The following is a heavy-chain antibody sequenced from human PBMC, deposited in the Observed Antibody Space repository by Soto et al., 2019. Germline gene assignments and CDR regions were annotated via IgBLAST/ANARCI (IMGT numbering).Heavy chain of an antibody. D-gene: IGHD3-10*01. CDR2: IKSKTDGGTT. J-gene: IGHJ3*01. Sequence: GGPPRLSWASSGLTFSDVGMIGIRQAPGKGLEWVGRIKSKTDGGTTDYAAPVKGRFTISRDDSKNTMYLQMNSLKTEDTAVYYCTTVRYGSFSVHWGQGTMVTVSS. V-gene: IGHV3-15*01. CDR1: GLTFSDVG. CDR3: TTVRYGSFSVH.